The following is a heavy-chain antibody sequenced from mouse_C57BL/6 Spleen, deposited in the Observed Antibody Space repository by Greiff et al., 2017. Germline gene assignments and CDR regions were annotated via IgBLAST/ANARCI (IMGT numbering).Heavy chain of an antibody. J-gene: IGHJ2*01. CDR3: ARLLLRYYFDY. CDR2: IDPSDSYT. Sequence: VQLQQPGAELVMPGASVKLSCKASGYTFTSYWMHWVKQRPGQGLEWIGEIDPSDSYTNYNQKFKGNSTLTVDKSSSTAYMQLSSLTSEDSAVYYCARLLLRYYFDYWGQGTTLTVSS. V-gene: IGHV1-69*01. D-gene: IGHD1-1*01. CDR1: GYTFTSYW.